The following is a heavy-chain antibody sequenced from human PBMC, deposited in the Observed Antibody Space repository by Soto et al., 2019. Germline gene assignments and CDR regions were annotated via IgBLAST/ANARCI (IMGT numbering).Heavy chain of an antibody. D-gene: IGHD6-19*01. J-gene: IGHJ6*02. Sequence: PGGSLRLSCAASGFTFSSYGMHWVRQAPGKGLEWVAVIWYDGSNKYYADSVKGRFTISRDNSKNTLYLQMNSLRAEDTAVYYCARVGASSGWSLYYYGMDVWGQGTTVTVSS. CDR3: ARVGASSGWSLYYYGMDV. CDR1: GFTFSSYG. V-gene: IGHV3-33*01. CDR2: IWYDGSNK.